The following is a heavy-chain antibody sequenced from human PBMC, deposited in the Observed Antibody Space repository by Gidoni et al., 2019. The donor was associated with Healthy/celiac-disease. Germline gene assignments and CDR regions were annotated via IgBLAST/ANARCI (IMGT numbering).Heavy chain of an antibody. CDR2: IIPIFGTA. V-gene: IGHV1-69*06. CDR3: AGGSGSTPPPYYYYGMDV. D-gene: IGHD3-10*01. Sequence: QVQLVQSGAEVKKPGSSVKVSCKASGGTFSSYAISWVRQAHGQGLEWMGGIIPIFGTANYAQKFQGRVTITADKSTSTAYMELSSLRSEDTAVYYWAGGSGSTPPPYYYYGMDVWGQGTTVTVSS. J-gene: IGHJ6*02. CDR1: GGTFSSYA.